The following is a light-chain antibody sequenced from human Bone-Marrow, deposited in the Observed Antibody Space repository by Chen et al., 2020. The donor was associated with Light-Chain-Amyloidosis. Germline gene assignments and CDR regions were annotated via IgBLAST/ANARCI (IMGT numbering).Light chain of an antibody. Sequence: QSALTQPASVSGSPGQSITLSCTGTSSDVGAYNYVSWYQQHPGKAPKLMIYDVSNRPSGVSNRFSGSKSGNTASLTISGLQAEDEADYYCSSYISRTTLVFGGGTKLTVL. J-gene: IGLJ2*01. CDR3: SSYISRTTLV. CDR2: DVS. CDR1: SSDVGAYNY. V-gene: IGLV2-14*03.